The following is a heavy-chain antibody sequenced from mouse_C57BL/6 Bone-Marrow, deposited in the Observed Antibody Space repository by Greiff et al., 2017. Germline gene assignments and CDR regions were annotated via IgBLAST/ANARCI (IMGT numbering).Heavy chain of an antibody. CDR1: GFPFSSYG. Sequence: EVMLVESGGDLVKPGGSLKLSCAASGFPFSSYGMSWVRQTPDKRLEWVATISSGGSYTYYPDSVKGRFTISRDNATNTLYLQMSRLKSEDTAMYYCASRFDYWGQGTTLTVSS. CDR3: ASRFDY. CDR2: ISSGGSYT. V-gene: IGHV5-6*02. J-gene: IGHJ2*01.